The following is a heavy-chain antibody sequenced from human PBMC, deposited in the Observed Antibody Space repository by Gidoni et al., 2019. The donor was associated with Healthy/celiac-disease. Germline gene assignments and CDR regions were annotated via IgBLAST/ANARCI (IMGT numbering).Heavy chain of an antibody. CDR2: IGNGGDT. V-gene: IGHV3-13*01. J-gene: IGHJ6*02. CDR1: GFTFSNSA. CDR3: ARGAYGDHGLVYYYYGMDV. Sequence: EVQLVESGGGLVQPGGSLRLSCAAAGFTFSNSAMPWVRQATGKGLAWVSAIGNGGDTYYPASVKGRFTISRENAKNSLYLQINNLRAGDTAVYYCARGAYGDHGLVYYYYGMDVWGQGTTVTVSS. D-gene: IGHD4-17*01.